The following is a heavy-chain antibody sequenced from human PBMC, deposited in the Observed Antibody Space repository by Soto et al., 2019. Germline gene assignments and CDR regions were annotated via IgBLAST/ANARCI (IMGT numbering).Heavy chain of an antibody. D-gene: IGHD3-16*01. CDR2: ISGSGGST. J-gene: IGHJ6*02. CDR1: GFTFSSYA. CDR3: AKDLMYYDYVWGTRGRYGMEV. Sequence: GGSLRLSCAASGFTFSSYAMSWVRQAPGKGLEWVSAISGSGGSTYYADSVKGRFTISRDNSKNTLYPQMNSLRAEDTAVYYCAKDLMYYDYVWGTRGRYGMEVWGQGTTVTVSS. V-gene: IGHV3-23*01.